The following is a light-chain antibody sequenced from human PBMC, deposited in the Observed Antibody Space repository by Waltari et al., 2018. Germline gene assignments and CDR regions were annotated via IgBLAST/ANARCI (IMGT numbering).Light chain of an antibody. J-gene: IGLJ2*01. Sequence: QSVLTQPPSVSGAPGQRVTISCTGSSSNIGAGYDVHWYQKVPGKAPKVLIYGRNNRPSGVPARFSASKSGTSASLAISGLQAEDEADYYCQSFDTNLSTSVVFGGGTKVTVL. CDR2: GRN. CDR3: QSFDTNLSTSVV. CDR1: SSNIGAGYD. V-gene: IGLV1-40*01.